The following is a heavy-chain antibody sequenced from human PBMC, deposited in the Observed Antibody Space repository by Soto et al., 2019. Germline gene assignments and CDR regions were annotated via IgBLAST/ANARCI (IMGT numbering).Heavy chain of an antibody. CDR3: ARRSEYSGYDVIDY. CDR2: IYYSGST. V-gene: IGHV4-59*08. Sequence: LETLSHTCTVSGGSSSSYYWIWIRQPPGKGLEWIGYIYYSGSTNYNPSLRSRLTISVDTSKNQFSLKLSSVTAADTAVYYCARRSEYSGYDVIDYWGQGTLVTVSS. CDR1: GGSSSSYY. D-gene: IGHD5-12*01. J-gene: IGHJ4*02.